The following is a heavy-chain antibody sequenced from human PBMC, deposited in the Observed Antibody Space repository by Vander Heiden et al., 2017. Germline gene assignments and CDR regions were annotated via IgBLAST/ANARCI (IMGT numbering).Heavy chain of an antibody. Sequence: EVQLLESGGGLVQPGGSLSLSCPAPDSTLASYAMSWVRQAPGKGLEWVSAISGSGGSTYYADSVKGRFTISRDNSKNTLYLQMNSLRAEDTAVYYCAKDVFGWGDPNWFDPWGQGTLVTVSS. CDR2: ISGSGGST. J-gene: IGHJ5*02. CDR3: AKDVFGWGDPNWFDP. V-gene: IGHV3-23*01. CDR1: DSTLASYA. D-gene: IGHD3-9*01.